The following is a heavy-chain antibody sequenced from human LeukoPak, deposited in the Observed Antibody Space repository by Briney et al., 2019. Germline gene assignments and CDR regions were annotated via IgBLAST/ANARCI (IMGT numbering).Heavy chain of an antibody. CDR1: GGTFSSYA. J-gene: IGHJ5*02. D-gene: IGHD3-3*01. Sequence: GASVKASCKASGGTFSSYAISWVRQAPGQGPEWMGGIIPIFGTAKYAQKFQGRVTITTDESTSTAYMELSSLRSEDTAVYYCALRGSSYYDFWSGYNWFDPWGQGTLVTVSS. CDR3: ALRGSSYYDFWSGYNWFDP. V-gene: IGHV1-69*05. CDR2: IIPIFGTA.